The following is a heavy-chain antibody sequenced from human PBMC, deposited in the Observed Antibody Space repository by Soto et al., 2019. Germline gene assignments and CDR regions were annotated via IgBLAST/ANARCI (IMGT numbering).Heavy chain of an antibody. Sequence: PSETLSLTCAVSGGSISSGGYSWSWIRQPPGKGLEWIGYIYHSGSTYYNPSLKSRVTISVDTSKNQFSLKLTSLSAADTAVYFCARDRYGLDVWGQGTTVTVSS. V-gene: IGHV4-30-2*01. CDR1: GGSISSGGYS. CDR3: ARDRYGLDV. J-gene: IGHJ6*02. CDR2: IYHSGST.